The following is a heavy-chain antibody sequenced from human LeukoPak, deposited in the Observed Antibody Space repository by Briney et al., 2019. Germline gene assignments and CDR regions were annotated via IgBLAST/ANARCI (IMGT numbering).Heavy chain of an antibody. CDR3: ARGFYSQDY. CDR1: GYTFTGYY. Sequence: ASVKVSCKASGYTFTGYYMNWVRQAPGQGREGMGWINPSSGPKKYAQEFQGRVTMTRDTYINTAYMELSSLRYADTAVYYCARGFYSQDYWGQGTLVTVSS. CDR2: INPSSGPK. J-gene: IGHJ4*02. V-gene: IGHV1-2*02. D-gene: IGHD2-21*01.